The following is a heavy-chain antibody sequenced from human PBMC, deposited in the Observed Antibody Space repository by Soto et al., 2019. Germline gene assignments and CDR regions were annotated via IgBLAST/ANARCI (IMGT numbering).Heavy chain of an antibody. CDR3: AKDVVPPIGYYFDS. CDR2: VVGTGGGT. V-gene: IGHV3-23*01. D-gene: IGHD2-21*02. CDR1: GFTFSNYA. J-gene: IGHJ4*02. Sequence: HPGGSLRLSCAASGFTFSNYAMNWVRQAPGKGLEWVSGVVGTGGGTHYADSVKGRFTISRDNSKNTLYLQMNNLRADDTAVYYCAKDVVPPIGYYFDSWGQGTLVTVSS.